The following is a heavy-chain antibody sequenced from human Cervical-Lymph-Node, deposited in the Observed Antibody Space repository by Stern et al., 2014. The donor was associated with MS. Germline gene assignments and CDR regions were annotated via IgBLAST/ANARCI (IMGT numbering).Heavy chain of an antibody. D-gene: IGHD3-3*01. V-gene: IGHV4-61*02. CDR1: GGSISSGSYY. Sequence: VQLVESGPGLVKPSQTLSLTCTVSGGSISSGSYYWSWIRQPAGKGLEWIGRIYTSGSTNYNPPPKSPVTLSCETSQNQFSLKLSSVTAADTAVYYCAREWSWFDPWGQGTLVTVSS. CDR3: AREWSWFDP. J-gene: IGHJ5*02. CDR2: IYTSGST.